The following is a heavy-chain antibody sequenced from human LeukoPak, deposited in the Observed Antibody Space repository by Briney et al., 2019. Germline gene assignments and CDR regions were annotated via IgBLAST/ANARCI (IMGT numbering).Heavy chain of an antibody. CDR3: ARGHYYDSVSLGY. CDR1: GYTFTGYY. V-gene: IGHV1-8*02. CDR2: MNPNSGNT. J-gene: IGHJ4*02. Sequence: ASVKVSCKASGYTFTGYYMHWVRQAPGQGLEWMGWMNPNSGNTGYAQKFQGRVTMTRNTSISTAYMELSSLRSEDTAVYYCARGHYYDSVSLGYWGQGTLVTVSS. D-gene: IGHD3-22*01.